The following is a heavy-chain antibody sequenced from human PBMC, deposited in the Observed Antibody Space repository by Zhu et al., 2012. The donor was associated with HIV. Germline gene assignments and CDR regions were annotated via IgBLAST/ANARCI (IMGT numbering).Heavy chain of an antibody. J-gene: IGHJ3*02. CDR1: GGSISSGNYC. CDR3: ARPPNGNLDGFDI. D-gene: IGHD1-26*01. V-gene: IGHV4-39*01. Sequence: QVQLQESGPGLVKPSETLSLTCAVSGGSISSGNYCWGWIRQSPGKGLEWIGSIYYSGSTFYNPSLKSRVTISIDTSKNQFSLKVSSLTAAGTAVYYCARPPNGNLDGFDIWGQGTMVTVSS. CDR2: IYYSGST.